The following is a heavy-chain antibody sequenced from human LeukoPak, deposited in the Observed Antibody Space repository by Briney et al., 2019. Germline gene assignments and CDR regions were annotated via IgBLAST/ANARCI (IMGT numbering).Heavy chain of an antibody. Sequence: ASVKVSCKASGYTFNGYYIHWVRQAPGQGLEWMGWISPNTGGTKFAQKFQGRVTMTRDTSIGTAYMELSRLRSGDTAVYYCARVVRVGGYSRNFDYRGQGTLVTVSS. CDR1: GYTFNGYY. J-gene: IGHJ4*02. V-gene: IGHV1-2*02. CDR2: ISPNTGGT. D-gene: IGHD4-23*01. CDR3: ARVVRVGGYSRNFDY.